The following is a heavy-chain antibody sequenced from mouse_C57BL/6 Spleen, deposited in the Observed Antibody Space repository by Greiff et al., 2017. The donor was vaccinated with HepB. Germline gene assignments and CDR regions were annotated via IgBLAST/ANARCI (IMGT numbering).Heavy chain of an antibody. Sequence: QVQLQQPGTELVKPGASVKLSCKASGYTFTSYWMHWVKQRPGQGLEWIGNINPSNGGTNYNEKFKSKATLTVDKSSSTAYMQLSSLTSEDSAVYYCAILSMRSYDYDGAWFAYWGQGTLVTVSA. V-gene: IGHV1-53*01. D-gene: IGHD2-4*01. CDR1: GYTFTSYW. J-gene: IGHJ3*01. CDR2: INPSNGGT. CDR3: AILSMRSYDYDGAWFAY.